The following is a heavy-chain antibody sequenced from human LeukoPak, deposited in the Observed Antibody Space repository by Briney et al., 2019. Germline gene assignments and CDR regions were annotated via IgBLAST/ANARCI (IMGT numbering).Heavy chain of an antibody. CDR1: GFSFSSYS. Sequence: GGSLRLSCAASGFSFSSYSMNWVRQAPGKGLEWVSYISSSSSTIYYADSVKGRFTISRDNAKNSLYLQMNSLRAEDTAVYYCARDDIVVVPAAMGYYYYYMGVWGRGTTVTVSS. D-gene: IGHD2-2*01. CDR2: ISSSSSTI. V-gene: IGHV3-48*04. CDR3: ARDDIVVVPAAMGYYYYYMGV. J-gene: IGHJ6*03.